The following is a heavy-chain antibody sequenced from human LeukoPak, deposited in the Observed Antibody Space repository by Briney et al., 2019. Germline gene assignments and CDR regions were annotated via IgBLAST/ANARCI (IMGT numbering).Heavy chain of an antibody. CDR2: ISSSSTYI. J-gene: IGHJ4*02. V-gene: IGHV3-21*01. CDR3: ARIERGSDYFDY. CDR1: GFTFSDYS. Sequence: GGSLRLSCAASGFTFSDYSMSWVRQAPGKGLEWVSSISSSSTYIYYADSLKGRFTISRDNAKNSLYLEMNSLRAEDTAVYYCARIERGSDYFDYWGQGTLVTVSS. D-gene: IGHD3-10*01.